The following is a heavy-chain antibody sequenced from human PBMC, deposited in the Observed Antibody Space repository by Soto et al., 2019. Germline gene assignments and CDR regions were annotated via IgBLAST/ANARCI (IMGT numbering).Heavy chain of an antibody. V-gene: IGHV3-33*01. CDR1: GFSFSSYG. D-gene: IGHD6-19*01. CDR2: IWYDGSNK. CDR3: ARAASGIFDF. J-gene: IGHJ4*02. Sequence: GGSLRLSCAASGFSFSSYGMHWVRQAPGKGLEWVAIIWYDGSNKVYADSVKGRFTISRDNPKSTVFLQMNSLRAEDTAIYYCARAASGIFDFWGQGTLVTVSS.